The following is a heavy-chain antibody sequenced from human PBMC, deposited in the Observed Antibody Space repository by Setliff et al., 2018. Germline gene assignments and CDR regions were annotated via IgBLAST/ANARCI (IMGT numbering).Heavy chain of an antibody. J-gene: IGHJ3*01. Sequence: GESLKISCKASGYLFTNYWIGRVRQMPGKGLEWMGVIYPGDSDTRYSPSFQGQVTISADKSINTAYLQWSSLKASDTAIYYCTRDEDRDKCTSSSCYRENDAFDVWGQGAMVTVSS. D-gene: IGHD2-2*01. CDR3: TRDEDRDKCTSSSCYRENDAFDV. CDR1: GYLFTNYW. V-gene: IGHV5-51*01. CDR2: IYPGDSDT.